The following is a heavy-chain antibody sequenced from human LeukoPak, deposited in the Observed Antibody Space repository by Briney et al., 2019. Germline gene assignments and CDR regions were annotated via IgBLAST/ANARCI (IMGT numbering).Heavy chain of an antibody. V-gene: IGHV3-23*01. J-gene: IGHJ4*02. CDR3: AKGEHIFDY. Sequence: GGSLRLSCAASGFTFSSYGMSWVRQAPGKGLEWVSASGSGGYTYHADSVKGRFTVLRDSSKNMLFFTMNSLRAEDTAVYYWAKGEHIFDYWGQGALVTVSS. CDR2: SGSGGYT. CDR1: GFTFSSYG. D-gene: IGHD2-21*01.